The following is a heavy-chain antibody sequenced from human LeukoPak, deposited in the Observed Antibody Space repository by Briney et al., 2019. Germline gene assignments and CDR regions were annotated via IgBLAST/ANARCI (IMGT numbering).Heavy chain of an antibody. CDR3: ARDLGYCSGGSCYNWFDP. Sequence: SETLSLTCAVSGGSISSGGYSWSWIRQPPGMGLEWIGYIYHSGSTYYNPSLKSRVTISVDRSKNQFSLKLSSVTAADTAVNYCARDLGYCSGGSCYNWFDPWGQGTLVTVSS. D-gene: IGHD2-15*01. V-gene: IGHV4-30-2*01. J-gene: IGHJ5*02. CDR1: GGSISSGGYS. CDR2: IYHSGST.